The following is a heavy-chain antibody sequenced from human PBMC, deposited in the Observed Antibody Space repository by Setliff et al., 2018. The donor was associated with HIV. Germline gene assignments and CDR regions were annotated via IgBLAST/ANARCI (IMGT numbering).Heavy chain of an antibody. CDR3: ARSGDGDYYYYMDV. CDR1: GFTFDDYA. D-gene: IGHD7-27*01. CDR2: ISWNSGSI. Sequence: GGSLRLSCAASGFTFDDYAMHWVRQAPGKGLEWVSGISWNSGSIAYADSVKGRFTISRDNAKNSLYLQMNSLRAEDTAVYYCARSGDGDYYYYMDVWGKGTTVTVSS. J-gene: IGHJ6*03. V-gene: IGHV3-9*01.